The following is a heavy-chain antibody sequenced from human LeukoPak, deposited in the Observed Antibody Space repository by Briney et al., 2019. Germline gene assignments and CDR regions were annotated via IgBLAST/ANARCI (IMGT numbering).Heavy chain of an antibody. J-gene: IGHJ4*02. CDR3: ARQTDVVAATSGGRSRSYYFDY. CDR1: GGSISSYY. V-gene: IGHV4-59*01. CDR2: IYYSGST. D-gene: IGHD2-15*01. Sequence: SETLSLTCTVSGGSISSYYWSWIRQPPGKGLEWIGYIYYSGSTNYNPSLKSRVTISVDTSKNQFSLKLSSVTAADTAVYYCARQTDVVAATSGGRSRSYYFDYWGQGTLVTVSS.